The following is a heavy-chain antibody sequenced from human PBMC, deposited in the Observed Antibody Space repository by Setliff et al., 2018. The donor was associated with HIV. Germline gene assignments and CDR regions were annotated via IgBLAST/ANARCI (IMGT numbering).Heavy chain of an antibody. J-gene: IGHJ5*02. CDR2: INHSGST. V-gene: IGHV4-34*01. CDR1: GGSFSAYY. Sequence: SETLSLTCAVYGGSFSAYYWSWIRQPPGKGLEWIGEINHSGSTNYNSSLKSRVTMSVDTSKNQFSLKLSSVTAADTAVYYCARGDGDTMVRGVIIPNWFDPWGQGTLVTVS. D-gene: IGHD3-10*01. CDR3: ARGDGDTMVRGVIIPNWFDP.